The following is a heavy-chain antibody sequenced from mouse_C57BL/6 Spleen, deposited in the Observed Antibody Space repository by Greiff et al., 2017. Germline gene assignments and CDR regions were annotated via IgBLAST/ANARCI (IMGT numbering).Heavy chain of an antibody. CDR2: ISYDGSN. CDR1: GYSITSGYY. V-gene: IGHV3-6*01. D-gene: IGHD4-1*01. CDR3: ARDLDNWDYFDY. Sequence: EVQLQQSGPGLVKPSQSLSLTCSVTGYSITSGYYWNWIRQFPGNKLEWMGYISYDGSNNYNPSLKNRISITRDTSKNQFFLKLNSVTTEDTATYYCARDLDNWDYFDYWGQGTTLTVSS. J-gene: IGHJ2*01.